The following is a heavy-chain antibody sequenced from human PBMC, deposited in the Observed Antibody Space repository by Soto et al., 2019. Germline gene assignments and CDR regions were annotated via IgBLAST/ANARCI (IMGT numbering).Heavy chain of an antibody. V-gene: IGHV6-1*01. D-gene: IGHD6-19*01. CDR2: IYYRSKWYN. Sequence: WIRQSPSRGLEWLGRIYYRSKWYNDYAVSVKSRITINPDTSKNQFSLQLNSVTPEDTAVYYCARDSVVEQWLVSSHYYYYGMDVWGQGTTVTVSS. J-gene: IGHJ6*02. CDR3: ARDSVVEQWLVSSHYYYYGMDV.